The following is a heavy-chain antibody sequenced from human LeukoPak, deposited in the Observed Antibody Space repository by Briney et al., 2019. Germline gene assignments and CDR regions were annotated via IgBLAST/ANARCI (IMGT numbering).Heavy chain of an antibody. Sequence: TGGSLRLSCAASGFTFSSYWMHWVRQAPGKGLEWVSTISGRGDSTYYADSVKGRFTISRDNSKNTLYLQMNTLRAEDTAVYYCAKAIAAPVWYFDLWGRGTLVTVSS. V-gene: IGHV3-23*01. J-gene: IGHJ2*01. D-gene: IGHD6-13*01. CDR1: GFTFSSYW. CDR3: AKAIAAPVWYFDL. CDR2: ISGRGDST.